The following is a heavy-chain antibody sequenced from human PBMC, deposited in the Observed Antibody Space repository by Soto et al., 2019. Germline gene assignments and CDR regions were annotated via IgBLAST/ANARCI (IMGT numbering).Heavy chain of an antibody. CDR3: ARMGLLHGMDV. J-gene: IGHJ6*04. Sequence: QVQLVESGGGVVQPGRSLRLSCAASGFTFSSYVMHWVRQAPGKGLEWVAVISYDGSNKYYADSVKGRFTISRDNSKNTLYLQMNSLRAEDTAVYYCARMGLLHGMDVWGKGTTVTVSS. CDR2: ISYDGSNK. CDR1: GFTFSSYV. V-gene: IGHV3-30-3*01. D-gene: IGHD2-15*01.